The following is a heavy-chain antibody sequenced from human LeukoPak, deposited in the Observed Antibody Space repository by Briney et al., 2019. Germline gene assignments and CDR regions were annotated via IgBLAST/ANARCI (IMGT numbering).Heavy chain of an antibody. Sequence: SETLSLTCTVSGGSISSSSYYWGGIRQPPGKGLEWIGSIYYSGSTYYNPSLKSRVTISVDTSKNQFSLKPSSVTAADTAVYYCARLIAARRTSRYYYMDVWGKGTTVTVSS. CDR2: IYYSGST. V-gene: IGHV4-39*01. D-gene: IGHD6-6*01. J-gene: IGHJ6*03. CDR3: ARLIAARRTSRYYYMDV. CDR1: GGSISSSSYY.